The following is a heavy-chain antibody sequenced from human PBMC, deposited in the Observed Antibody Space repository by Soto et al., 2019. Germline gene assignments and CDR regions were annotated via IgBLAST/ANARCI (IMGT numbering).Heavy chain of an antibody. CDR1: GYSFTNYW. V-gene: IGHV5-51*01. CDR2: IYPGDSDT. J-gene: IGHJ6*02. CDR3: ASQRIYGWGPYGMDV. D-gene: IGHD3-10*01. Sequence: PGESLKISCKGSGYSFTNYWIDWVRQMPWKGLEWMGIIYPGDSDTRYSPSFQGQVTISADKSISTAYLQWNSLKASDTAIYYCASQRIYGWGPYGMDVWGQGTTVTVSS.